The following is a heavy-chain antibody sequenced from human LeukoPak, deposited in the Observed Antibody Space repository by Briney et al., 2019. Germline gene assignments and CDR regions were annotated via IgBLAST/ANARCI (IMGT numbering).Heavy chain of an antibody. CDR1: GFTFDDYA. CDR2: ISGDGGTT. J-gene: IGHJ4*02. CDR3: ARSLPDYFDY. V-gene: IGHV3-43*02. Sequence: PGGSLRLSCAASGFTFDDYAMHWVRQAPGKGLEWVSLISGDGGTTYSADSVKGRFTISRDSSKNSLYLQMNSLRTEDTALYYCARSLPDYFDYWGQGTLVTVSS.